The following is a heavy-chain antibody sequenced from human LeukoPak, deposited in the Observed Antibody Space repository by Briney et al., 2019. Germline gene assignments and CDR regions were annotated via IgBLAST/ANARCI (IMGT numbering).Heavy chain of an antibody. D-gene: IGHD6-19*01. CDR3: VREQPGDGWSGFDY. Sequence: GSLRLSCAASGFTFRSYAMHWVRQAPGKGLEWVAVISDDGSRQHYADFLEGRFTISRDNSKSTVSLQMSSLTSEDTAVYFCVREQPGDGWSGFDYWGQGTLVTVSS. V-gene: IGHV3-30*15. CDR1: GFTFRSYA. CDR2: ISDDGSRQ. J-gene: IGHJ4*02.